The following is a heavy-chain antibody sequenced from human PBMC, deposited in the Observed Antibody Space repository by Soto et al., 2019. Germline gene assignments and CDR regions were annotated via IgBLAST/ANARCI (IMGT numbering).Heavy chain of an antibody. V-gene: IGHV4-34*01. D-gene: IGHD3-10*01. CDR2: INHSGST. Sequence: SETLSLTCAVYGGSFSGYYWCWIRQPPGKGLEWVGEINHSGSTNYNPSLKSRVTISVDPAKNQFPLKLSSVTAAATAVYYCARGSVLLWFGEYPSFDYWGQGTLVTVSS. J-gene: IGHJ4*02. CDR3: ARGSVLLWFGEYPSFDY. CDR1: GGSFSGYY.